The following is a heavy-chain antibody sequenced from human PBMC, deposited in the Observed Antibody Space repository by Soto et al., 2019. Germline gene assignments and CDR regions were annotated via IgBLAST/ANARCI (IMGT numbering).Heavy chain of an antibody. CDR3: ARDKGITMVRGVPFDY. J-gene: IGHJ4*02. D-gene: IGHD3-10*01. Sequence: SVKVSCKASGGTFSSYTISWVRQAPGQGLEWMGRIIPILGIANYAQKFQGRVTITADRSTSTAYMELSSLRSEDTAVYYCARDKGITMVRGVPFDYWGQGTLVTGSS. V-gene: IGHV1-69*04. CDR2: IIPILGIA. CDR1: GGTFSSYT.